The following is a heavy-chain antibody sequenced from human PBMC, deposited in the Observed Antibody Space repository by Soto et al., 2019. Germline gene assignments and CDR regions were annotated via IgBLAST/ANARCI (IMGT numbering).Heavy chain of an antibody. D-gene: IGHD5-18*01. J-gene: IGHJ4*02. V-gene: IGHV3-30*03. CDR2: ISYDGSSK. CDR1: GFTFGDYG. CDR3: ARDWDTGSDY. Sequence: QVQLVESGGGVVQPGRSLRVSCAASGFTFGDYGVHWVRQAPGKGLEWVATISYDGSSKYYADSVKGRFTISRDNSKNTLFMHMNSLRAEDTAVYYCARDWDTGSDYWGQGTLVTVSS.